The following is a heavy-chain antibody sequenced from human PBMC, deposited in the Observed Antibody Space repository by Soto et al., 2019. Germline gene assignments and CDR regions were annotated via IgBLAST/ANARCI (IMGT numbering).Heavy chain of an antibody. CDR3: ARVSATEWIWAFDF. CDR2: VYHDGST. CDR1: GGSLSSGGYY. D-gene: IGHD5-12*01. Sequence: SETLSLTCTVSGGSLSSGGYYWRWIRQHPGKGLEWVGEVYHDGSTVYNPSLKSRVTISVDKSKDHFSLNLGSVTAAETAVYHCARVSATEWIWAFDFWGQGILVTVSS. V-gene: IGHV4-39*07. J-gene: IGHJ4*02.